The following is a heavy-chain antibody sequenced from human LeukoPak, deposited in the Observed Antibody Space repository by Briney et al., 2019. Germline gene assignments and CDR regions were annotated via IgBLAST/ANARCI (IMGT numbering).Heavy chain of an antibody. CDR3: TRGGSGFYYYYYMDV. CDR1: GFTFSDYS. D-gene: IGHD6-25*01. V-gene: IGHV3-21*01. J-gene: IGHJ6*03. Sequence: GGSLRLSCAASGFTFSDYSMNWVRQAPGKGLEWVASISTVSTYTFYAESLKGRISISRDNAKNSLILQMSSLRADDTAVYYCTRGGSGFYYYYYMDVWGKGTTVTVSS. CDR2: ISTVSTYT.